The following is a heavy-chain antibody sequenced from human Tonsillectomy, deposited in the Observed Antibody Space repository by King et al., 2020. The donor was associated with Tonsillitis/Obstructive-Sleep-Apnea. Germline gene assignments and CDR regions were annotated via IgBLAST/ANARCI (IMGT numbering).Heavy chain of an antibody. CDR3: ATGYSSGWYGLGAFDI. D-gene: IGHD6-19*01. Sequence: VQLVESGGGVVQPGRSLRLSCAASGFTFSSYGMHWVRQAPGKGLEGVAVIWYDGSNKYYADSVKGRFTISRDNSKNTLYLQMNSLRAEDTAVYYCATGYSSGWYGLGAFDIWGQGTMVTVSS. V-gene: IGHV3-33*01. CDR1: GFTFSSYG. CDR2: IWYDGSNK. J-gene: IGHJ3*02.